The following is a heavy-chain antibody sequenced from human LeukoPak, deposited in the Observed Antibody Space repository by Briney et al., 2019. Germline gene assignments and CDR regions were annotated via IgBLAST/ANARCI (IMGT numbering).Heavy chain of an antibody. CDR1: GFTFDDYA. CDR3: AKDLTYGSGSYSYFDS. V-gene: IGHV3-23*01. D-gene: IGHD3-10*01. CDR2: ISGSGGST. Sequence: GGSLRLSCAASGFTFDDYAMHWVRQAPGKGLEWVSGISGSGGSTYYADSVKGRFTISRDNSKNTLYLQMNSLRAEDTAVYHCAKDLTYGSGSYSYFDSWGQGTLVTVSS. J-gene: IGHJ4*02.